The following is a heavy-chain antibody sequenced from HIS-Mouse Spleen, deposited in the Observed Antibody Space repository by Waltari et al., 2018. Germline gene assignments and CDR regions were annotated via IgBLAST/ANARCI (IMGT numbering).Heavy chain of an antibody. V-gene: IGHV4-39*07. CDR1: GGSISSSRDS. CDR2: IYYSGGT. CDR3: AREIPYSSSWYDWYFDL. J-gene: IGHJ2*01. Sequence: QLQLQESGPGLVKPSATLSLTCTVSGGSISSSRDSWGWIRQPPGKGLEWIGSIYYSGGTYYNPSLKSRVTISVDTSKNQFSLKLSSVTAADTAVYYCAREIPYSSSWYDWYFDLWGRGTLVTVSS. D-gene: IGHD6-13*01.